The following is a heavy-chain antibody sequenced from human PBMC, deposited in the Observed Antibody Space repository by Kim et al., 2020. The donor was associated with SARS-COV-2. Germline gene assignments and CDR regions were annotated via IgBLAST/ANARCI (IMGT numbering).Heavy chain of an antibody. J-gene: IGHJ5*02. CDR2: IYYSGST. Sequence: SETLSLTCTVSGGSISSYYWSWIRQPPGKGLEWIGYIYYSGSTNYNPSLKSRVTISVDTSKNQFSLKLSSVTAADTAVYYCARRGVVTALNWFDPWGQGTLVTVSS. CDR3: ARRGVVTALNWFDP. V-gene: IGHV4-59*08. D-gene: IGHD2-21*02. CDR1: GGSISSYY.